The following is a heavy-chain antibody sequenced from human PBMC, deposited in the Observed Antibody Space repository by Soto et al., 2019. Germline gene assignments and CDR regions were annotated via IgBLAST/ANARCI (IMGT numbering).Heavy chain of an antibody. J-gene: IGHJ4*02. D-gene: IGHD2-2*01. Sequence: QVQLVQSGAEVKQPGASVKVSCKASGYTFITYGVTWVRQAPGQGLEWMGWITPYNGKTHYAQKFQDIVTMTTDTAATSAYMELRSLTSDDSAMYFCARDTSHYFDHWCQGTLVTVSS. CDR2: ITPYNGKT. CDR1: GYTFITYG. CDR3: ARDTSHYFDH. V-gene: IGHV1-18*01.